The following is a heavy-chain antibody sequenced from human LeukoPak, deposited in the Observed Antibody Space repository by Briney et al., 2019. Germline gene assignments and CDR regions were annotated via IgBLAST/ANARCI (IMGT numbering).Heavy chain of an antibody. CDR3: ARDQRGATSY. J-gene: IGHJ4*02. CDR1: GFIFSSYW. D-gene: IGHD1-26*01. CDR2: IKHDGSED. V-gene: IGHV3-7*01. Sequence: PGGSLRLSCAAPGFIFSSYWMTWVRQAPGKGLEWVATIKHDGSEDYYLDSVKGRFTISRDNAKSSMWLQMNSLRAEDTAVYYCARDQRGATSYWGQGTLVTVSS.